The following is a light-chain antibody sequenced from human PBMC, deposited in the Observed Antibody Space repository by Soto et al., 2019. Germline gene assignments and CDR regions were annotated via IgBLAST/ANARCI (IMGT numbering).Light chain of an antibody. Sequence: EIVLTQSPGSLSLSPGDRATLSCRASQSISSSFFAWYQQKPGQAPRLLIYGASRRATGIPDRFTGSGSGTEFTLTISRLEPEDFAVYYCHQYDSALTFGLGTKVEIK. V-gene: IGKV3-20*01. CDR3: HQYDSALT. CDR2: GAS. CDR1: QSISSSF. J-gene: IGKJ1*01.